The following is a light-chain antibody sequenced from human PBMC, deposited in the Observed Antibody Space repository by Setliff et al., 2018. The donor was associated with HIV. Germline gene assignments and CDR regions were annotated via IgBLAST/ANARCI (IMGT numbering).Light chain of an antibody. CDR3: SSYAGSSTYV. V-gene: IGLV2-14*03. CDR2: DVS. Sequence: QSVLTQPASVSGSPGQSITISCTGTSSDVGGYNYVSWYQQHPGKAPKLMIYDVSNRPSGVSYRFSGSKSGNTASLTISGLQAEDEADYYCSSYAGSSTYVFGTGTKVT. J-gene: IGLJ1*01. CDR1: SSDVGGYNY.